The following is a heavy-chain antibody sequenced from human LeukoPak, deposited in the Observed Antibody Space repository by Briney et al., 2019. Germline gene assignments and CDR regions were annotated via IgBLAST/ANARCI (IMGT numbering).Heavy chain of an antibody. CDR3: ARRSHFKTVRGDDAFDI. Sequence: GASVKVSCKASGYTFTNYGISWVRQATGQGLEWMGWISAYNGNTNNAQKLQGRVTMTTDTSTSTASMELRSLRSDDTAVYYCARRSHFKTVRGDDAFDIWGQGTMVTVSS. V-gene: IGHV1-18*01. D-gene: IGHD3-10*01. CDR2: ISAYNGNT. J-gene: IGHJ3*02. CDR1: GYTFTNYG.